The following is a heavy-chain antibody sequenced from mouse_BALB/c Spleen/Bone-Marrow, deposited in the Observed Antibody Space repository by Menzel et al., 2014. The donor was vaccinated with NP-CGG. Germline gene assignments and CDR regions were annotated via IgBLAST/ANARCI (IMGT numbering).Heavy chain of an antibody. CDR2: ISSGGTT. Sequence: EVHLVESGGGLVKPGGSLKLSCAASRLTFSSCALSWVRRTPEQRLEWVASISSGGTTYYQDSVKGRFTISRDNARNILYLQMSSLGSEDTAIFYCAAITTVAYWGQGTILTVTS. CDR1: RLTFSSCA. J-gene: IGHJ2*01. D-gene: IGHD1-1*01. CDR3: AAITTVAY. V-gene: IGHV5-6-5*01.